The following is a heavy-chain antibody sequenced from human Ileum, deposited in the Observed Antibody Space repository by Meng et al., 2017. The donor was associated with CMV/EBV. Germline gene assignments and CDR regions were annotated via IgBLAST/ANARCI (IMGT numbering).Heavy chain of an antibody. Sequence: GEYLKLSCAASGFLFSYYGMHWVRQAPGKGLEWVAFIRYDGRSKYYADSVKCRFTISRDNSKHTLYLQMNSLRAEDTAVYYCAKVYKREDDFWSDYQDDWGQGTLVTVSS. J-gene: IGHJ4*01. CDR1: GFLFSYYG. CDR2: IRYDGRSK. V-gene: IGHV3-30*02. CDR3: AKVYKREDDFWSDYQDD. D-gene: IGHD3-3*01.